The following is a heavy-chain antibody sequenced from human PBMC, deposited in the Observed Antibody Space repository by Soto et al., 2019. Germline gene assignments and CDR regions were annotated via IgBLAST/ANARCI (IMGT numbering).Heavy chain of an antibody. V-gene: IGHV1-2*05. J-gene: IGHJ4*01. CDR2: INPDSGGT. CDR1: GYTFTGYY. CDR3: AVAYCSYTSCYILLASDY. Sequence: ASVKVSFKASGYTFTGYYRHSVRQAAGQGLEWMGGINPDSGGTNYAQKFQGRVTMTRDTSISTAYMDLGRLRSDATVVYYCAVAYCSYTSCYILLASDYWGQGTLVTVSS. D-gene: IGHD2-2*02.